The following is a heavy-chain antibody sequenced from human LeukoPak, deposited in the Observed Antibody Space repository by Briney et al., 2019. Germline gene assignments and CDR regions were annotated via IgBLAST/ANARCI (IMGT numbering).Heavy chain of an antibody. Sequence: PSETLSLTCTVSGGSISSSSYYWGWIRQPPGKGLEWIGSIYYSGSTYYNPSLKSRVTISVDTSKNQFSLKLSSVTAADTAVYYCARVLTAIPTNFDYWGQGTLVTVSS. V-gene: IGHV4-39*01. J-gene: IGHJ4*02. D-gene: IGHD1-20*01. CDR1: GGSISSSSYY. CDR2: IYYSGST. CDR3: ARVLTAIPTNFDY.